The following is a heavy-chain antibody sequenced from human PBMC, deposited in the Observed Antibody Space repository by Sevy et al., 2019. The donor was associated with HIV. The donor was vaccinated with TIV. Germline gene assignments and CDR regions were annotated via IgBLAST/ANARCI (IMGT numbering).Heavy chain of an antibody. J-gene: IGHJ5*02. CDR2: ISGSGGRE. CDR1: GFTFGDYA. V-gene: IGHV3-23*01. Sequence: GGSLRLSCTASGFTFGDYAMSWVRQAPGKGLEWVSAISGSGGREYYADSVKGRFTISRDNPKNTVYLQMSSLSAEDTAVYYCAKENDRKPFDPWGQGTLVTVSS. CDR3: AKENDRKPFDP. D-gene: IGHD1-1*01.